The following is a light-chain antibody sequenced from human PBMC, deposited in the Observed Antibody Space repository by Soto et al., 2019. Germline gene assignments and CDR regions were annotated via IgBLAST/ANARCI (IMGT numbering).Light chain of an antibody. V-gene: IGLV1-40*01. Sequence: QLVLTQPPSVSGAPGQRVTISCTGSSSNIGAGYDVHWYQQHPGTAPKLLIYGNSNRPSGVPDRFSGSKSGTSASLAITGLQAEDEADYYCQSYDSSLSGWVFGTGTKVTVL. CDR3: QSYDSSLSGWV. CDR1: SSNIGAGYD. CDR2: GNS. J-gene: IGLJ1*01.